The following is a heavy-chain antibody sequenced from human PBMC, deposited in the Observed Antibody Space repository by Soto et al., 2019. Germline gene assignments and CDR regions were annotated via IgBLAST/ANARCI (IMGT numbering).Heavy chain of an antibody. Sequence: SETLSLTCTVSGGSISSSRNHWGWIRQPPGKGLEWIGNIYYSENTYYNPSLKSRVTISVDTSKNQFSLRLTSVTAADTAVYYCATHPPYGPLEHWGQGTLVTVSS. CDR3: ATHPPYGPLEH. CDR2: IYYSENT. D-gene: IGHD4-17*01. J-gene: IGHJ4*02. CDR1: GGSISSSRNH. V-gene: IGHV4-39*01.